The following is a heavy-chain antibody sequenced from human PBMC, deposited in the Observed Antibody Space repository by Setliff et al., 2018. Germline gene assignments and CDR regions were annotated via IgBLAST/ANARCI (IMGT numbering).Heavy chain of an antibody. D-gene: IGHD3-3*01. CDR3: ARQYYNFWSGYSPKKGWFDP. Sequence: GESLKISCKGSGYSFTSYWIAWVRQMPGKGLEWMGIIYPGDSDTRHSPSFEGQVTISADKSISTAYLQWSSLKASDTAMYYCARQYYNFWSGYSPKKGWFDPWGQGTLVTVSS. CDR2: IYPGDSDT. J-gene: IGHJ5*02. CDR1: GYSFTSYW. V-gene: IGHV5-51*01.